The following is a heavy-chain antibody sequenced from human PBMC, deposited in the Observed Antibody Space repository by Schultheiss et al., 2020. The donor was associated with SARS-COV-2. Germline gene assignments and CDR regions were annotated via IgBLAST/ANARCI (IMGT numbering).Heavy chain of an antibody. CDR1: GFTFTNYN. CDR2: ISDSSSYI. D-gene: IGHD6-19*01. CDR3: ARAGLGPLDY. Sequence: GGSLRLSCAASGFTFTNYNMNWVRQAPGKGLEWVSSISDSSSYIYYADSVKGRFTISRDNAKNSLYLQMNSLRAEDTAVYYCARAGLGPLDYWGQGTLVTVSS. V-gene: IGHV3-21*01. J-gene: IGHJ4*02.